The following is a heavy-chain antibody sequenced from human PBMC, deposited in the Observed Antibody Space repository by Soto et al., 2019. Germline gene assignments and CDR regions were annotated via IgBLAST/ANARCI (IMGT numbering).Heavy chain of an antibody. CDR2: INPSGGST. Sequence: QVQLVQSGAEVKKPGASVKVSCKASGYTFTSYYMHWVRQAPGQGLEWMGIINPSGGSTSYAQKYQGRVTMTRDTSTSTVYMELSSLRSEDTAVYYCARDQKGMVRGVIITSVSGWFDPWGQGTLVTVSS. D-gene: IGHD3-10*01. CDR1: GYTFTSYY. CDR3: ARDQKGMVRGVIITSVSGWFDP. V-gene: IGHV1-46*01. J-gene: IGHJ5*02.